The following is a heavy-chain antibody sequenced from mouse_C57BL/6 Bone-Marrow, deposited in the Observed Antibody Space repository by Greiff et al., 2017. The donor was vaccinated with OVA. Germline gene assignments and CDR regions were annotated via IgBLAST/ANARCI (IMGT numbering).Heavy chain of an antibody. J-gene: IGHJ4*01. Sequence: EVKLLESGGGLVQPGGSLKLSCAASGIDFSRYWMSWVRRAPGKGLEWIGEINPDSSTINYAPSLKDKFIISRDNAKNTLYLQMSKVRSEDTALYYCARPADYYGSSPDAMDYWGQGTSVTVSS. V-gene: IGHV4-1*01. CDR2: INPDSSTI. CDR1: GIDFSRYW. CDR3: ARPADYYGSSPDAMDY. D-gene: IGHD1-1*01.